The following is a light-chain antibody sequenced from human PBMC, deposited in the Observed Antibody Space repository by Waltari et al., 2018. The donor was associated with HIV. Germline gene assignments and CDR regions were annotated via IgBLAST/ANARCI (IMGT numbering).Light chain of an antibody. J-gene: IGLJ2*01. CDR1: SSDVGHLTE. V-gene: IGLV2-18*02. Sequence: QSALTQPPSVLGALGQSVTLSCPGNSSDVGHLTEVPWYQQTPGTAPKLMNYNVSNRPSGVPDRFSGSKSGNTASLTVSGLQAEDEADYYCRSFTTSTTVVFGGGTKLTVL. CDR3: RSFTTSTTVV. CDR2: NVS.